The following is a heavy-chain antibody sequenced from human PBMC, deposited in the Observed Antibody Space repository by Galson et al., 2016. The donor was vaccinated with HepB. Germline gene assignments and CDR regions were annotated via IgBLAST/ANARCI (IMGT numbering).Heavy chain of an antibody. V-gene: IGHV1-3*04. CDR1: GYTFTSYA. Sequence: SVKVSCKASGYTFTSYAMHWVRQAPGQWLEWMGWINTGNGATKYSQKFQGRVTFTRDTSANIAYMELSSLRSEDTAVYYCTLGCSRTFCSPLRYFDLWGRGTLVTVSS. J-gene: IGHJ2*01. D-gene: IGHD2-2*01. CDR3: TLGCSRTFCSPLRYFDL. CDR2: INTGNGAT.